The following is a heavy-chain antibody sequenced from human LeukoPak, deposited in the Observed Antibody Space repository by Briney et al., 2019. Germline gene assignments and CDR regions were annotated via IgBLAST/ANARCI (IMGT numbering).Heavy chain of an antibody. CDR3: ARADYYDSSGYYYWFDP. D-gene: IGHD3-22*01. CDR2: IYHSGST. J-gene: IGHJ5*02. Sequence: SEPLSLTCTVSGGSISSGGYYWSWIRQPPGKGLEWIGYIYHSGSTYYNPSLKSRVTISVDRSKNQFSLKLSSVTAADTAVYYCARADYYDSSGYYYWFDPWGQGTLVTVSS. V-gene: IGHV4-30-2*01. CDR1: GGSISSGGYY.